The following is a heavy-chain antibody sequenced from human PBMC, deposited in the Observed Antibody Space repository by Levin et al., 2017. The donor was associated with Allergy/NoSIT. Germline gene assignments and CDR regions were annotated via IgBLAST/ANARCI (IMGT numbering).Heavy chain of an antibody. CDR1: GFTVSNNY. CDR2: IYSSGNT. D-gene: IGHD6-13*01. CDR3: AARTPGIGYS. Sequence: GESLKISCAASGFTVSNNYMKWVRQAPGKGLEWVSLIYSSGNTYYADSVKGRFTISRDNSKNTLYLQMNSLRAEDTAVYYCAARTPGIGYSWGQGTLVTVSS. J-gene: IGHJ4*02. V-gene: IGHV3-53*01.